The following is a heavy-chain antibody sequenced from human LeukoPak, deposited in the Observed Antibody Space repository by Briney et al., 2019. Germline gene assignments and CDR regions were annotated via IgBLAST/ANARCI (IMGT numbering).Heavy chain of an antibody. CDR2: ISAYNGNT. V-gene: IGHV1-18*01. CDR3: ARAVVVPAAIGSARNWFDP. CDR1: GYTFTSYG. D-gene: IGHD2-2*01. Sequence: ASVTVSCTASGYTFTSYGISWVRQAPGQGLEWMGWISAYNGNTNYAQKLQGRVTMTTDTSTSTAYMELRSLRSDDTAVYYCARAVVVPAAIGSARNWFDPWGQGTLVTVCS. J-gene: IGHJ5*02.